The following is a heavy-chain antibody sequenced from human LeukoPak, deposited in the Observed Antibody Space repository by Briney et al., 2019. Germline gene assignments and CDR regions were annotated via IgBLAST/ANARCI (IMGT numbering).Heavy chain of an antibody. V-gene: IGHV3-7*01. D-gene: IGHD6-13*01. CDR1: GFTFSSYW. J-gene: IGHJ5*02. CDR2: LKEDGSET. CDR3: ASGGSWYMS. Sequence: PGGSLRLSCAASGFTFSSYWMTWVRQAPGKGLEWVARLKEDGSETYYVDSVKGRFTISRDNAKNSLYLQMNSLRVEDTAVYYCASGGSWYMSWGQGILVTVSS.